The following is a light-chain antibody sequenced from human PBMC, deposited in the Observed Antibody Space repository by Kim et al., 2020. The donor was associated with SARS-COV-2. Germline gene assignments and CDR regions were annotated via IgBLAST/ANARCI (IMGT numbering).Light chain of an antibody. Sequence: DIQMTQSPSSLSASVGDRVTITCRASQGINNFLAWFQQKPGKAPKSLIYDASSLQSGVPSQFSGSGSGTDFTLTINSLQPEDFATYYCQQYKSYPITFGQGTRLEIK. J-gene: IGKJ5*01. CDR1: QGINNF. CDR2: DAS. CDR3: QQYKSYPIT. V-gene: IGKV1-16*02.